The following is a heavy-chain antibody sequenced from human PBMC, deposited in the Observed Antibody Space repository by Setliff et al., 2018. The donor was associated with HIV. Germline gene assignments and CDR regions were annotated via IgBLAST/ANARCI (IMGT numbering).Heavy chain of an antibody. J-gene: IGHJ6*03. CDR1: GASISSSSHH. Sequence: SENLSLTCTDSGASISSSSHHWAWIRQPPGKGLEYIGNIYYTGSTHHNPSLESRVATSVDTSKNQFSLKLSSVTAADTAVYYCARIVRWELVATSTFFYYYMDVWGKGTTVTVSS. V-gene: IGHV4-39*01. CDR2: IYYTGST. CDR3: ARIVRWELVATSTFFYYYMDV. D-gene: IGHD1-26*01.